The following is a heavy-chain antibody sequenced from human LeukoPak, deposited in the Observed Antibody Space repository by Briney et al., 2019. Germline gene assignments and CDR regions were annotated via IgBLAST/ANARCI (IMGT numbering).Heavy chain of an antibody. CDR2: LYPSGGT. V-gene: IGHV4-4*07. CDR3: ARVMARDVFDI. J-gene: IGHJ3*02. D-gene: IGHD5-24*01. CDR1: GGSISSYY. Sequence: SETLSLTCTVSGGSISSYYWSWIRQPAGKGLEWIGRLYPSGGTNYNASLKSRVTISEDTSKNQFSLKLSSVAAADAAVYYCARVMARDVFDIWGQGTMVTVSS.